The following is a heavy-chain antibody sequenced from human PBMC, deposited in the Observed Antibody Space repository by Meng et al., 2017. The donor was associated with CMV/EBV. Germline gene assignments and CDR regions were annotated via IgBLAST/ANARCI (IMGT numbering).Heavy chain of an antibody. CDR3: ARGYYDSSGYNFDL. V-gene: IGHV1-69*01. J-gene: IGHJ2*01. Sequence: VRRVLLWCGGKMPGSLGKVASKASGGTFRSYAIIWFRQAPGQGLGWMGGIIPIFGTANYAQKFQGRVTITADESTSTAYMELSSLRSEDTAVYYCARGYYDSSGYNFDLWGRGTLVTVSS. CDR1: GGTFRSYA. D-gene: IGHD3-22*01. CDR2: IIPIFGTA.